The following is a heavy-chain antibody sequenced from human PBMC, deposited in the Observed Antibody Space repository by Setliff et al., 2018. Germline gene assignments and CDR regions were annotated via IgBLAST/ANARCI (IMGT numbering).Heavy chain of an antibody. CDR1: GYTFTSYD. CDR2: MNPNSGNT. Sequence: ASVKVSCKASGYTFTSYDINWVRQATGQGLEWMGWMNPNSGNTGYAQKFQDRVTITRDRSMSTAYMELSSLGSEDTAMYYCAGDTIQDAFDIWGQGTMVTVSS. CDR3: AGDTIQDAFDI. V-gene: IGHV1-8*03. D-gene: IGHD3-3*01. J-gene: IGHJ3*02.